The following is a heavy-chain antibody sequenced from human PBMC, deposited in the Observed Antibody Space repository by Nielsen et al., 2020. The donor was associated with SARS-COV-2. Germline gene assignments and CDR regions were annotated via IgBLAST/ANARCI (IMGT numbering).Heavy chain of an antibody. V-gene: IGHV4-34*01. D-gene: IGHD7-27*01. CDR3: ARSGSTPFDP. CDR1: GGSFSGYY. Sequence: SETLSLTCAVYGGSFSGYYWSWIRQPPGKGLEWIGEINHSGSTNYNPSLKSRVTISVDKSKNQFSLKLSSVTAADTAVYYCARSGSTPFDPWGQGTLVTVSS. CDR2: INHSGST. J-gene: IGHJ5*02.